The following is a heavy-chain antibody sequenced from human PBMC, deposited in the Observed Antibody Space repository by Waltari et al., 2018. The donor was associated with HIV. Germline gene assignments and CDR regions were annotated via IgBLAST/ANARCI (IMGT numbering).Heavy chain of an antibody. V-gene: IGHV3-7*01. J-gene: IGHJ4*02. CDR2: INQDGTNK. D-gene: IGHD2-21*01. Sequence: EVQLVESGGGLVQPGGSLRLSCVASGFTVTSYYMSWVRHATGEGLEWVANINQDGTNKFYVDSVKGRFTIARDNAKNSVYLQINSLRAEDSAIYYCARDLWPEDFWGQGTLVTVSS. CDR3: ARDLWPEDF. CDR1: GFTVTSYY.